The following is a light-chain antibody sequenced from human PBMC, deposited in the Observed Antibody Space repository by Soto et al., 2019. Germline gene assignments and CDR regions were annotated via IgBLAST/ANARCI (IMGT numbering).Light chain of an antibody. Sequence: EIVMTQSAVTLSVSPGERATLSCRASQSVNSNLAWYQHKPGQTPKLLIYVASTRATGIPARFSGSGSGTEFTLTISSLQSEDFAVYYCQQYNVWPLTFGGGTKVEFK. J-gene: IGKJ4*01. V-gene: IGKV3-15*01. CDR3: QQYNVWPLT. CDR1: QSVNSN. CDR2: VAS.